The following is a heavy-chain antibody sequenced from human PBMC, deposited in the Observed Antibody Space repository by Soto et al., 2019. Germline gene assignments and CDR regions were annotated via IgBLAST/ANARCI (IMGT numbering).Heavy chain of an antibody. CDR3: ARDYSSASGANFDL. J-gene: IGHJ4*02. Sequence: QVQLVQSGAELKKPGASVKVSCKASGDTYTTFDVRWLRQVPGQGLEWMGWIRVSNGDTNYAQKFQGRVTMTTDTSTGTVFMDLRTLRPDDTALYYCARDYSSASGANFDLWGQGTLVTVSS. CDR2: IRVSNGDT. D-gene: IGHD6-19*01. CDR1: GDTYTTFD. V-gene: IGHV1-18*01.